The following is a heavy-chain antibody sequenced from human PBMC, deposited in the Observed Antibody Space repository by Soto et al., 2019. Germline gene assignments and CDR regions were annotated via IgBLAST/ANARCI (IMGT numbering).Heavy chain of an antibody. Sequence: QVQLVQSGAEVKKPGSSVKVSCKASGGTFSSYAISWVRQAPGQGLEWMGGIIPIFGTANYAQKFQGRVTITAYEPTNTAYMELSSLRSEDTAVYYCPAYYDPTPFDPWGQGTLVTVSS. D-gene: IGHD3-3*01. J-gene: IGHJ5*02. CDR2: IIPIFGTA. CDR1: GGTFSSYA. CDR3: PAYYDPTPFDP. V-gene: IGHV1-69*12.